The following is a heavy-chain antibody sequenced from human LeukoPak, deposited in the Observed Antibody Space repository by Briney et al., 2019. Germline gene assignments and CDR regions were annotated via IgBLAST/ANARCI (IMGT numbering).Heavy chain of an antibody. D-gene: IGHD2-15*01. CDR3: ARGGYDHAFDI. CDR2: IYSGGST. CDR1: GFTVSSNY. Sequence: GGSLRLSCAASGFTVSSNYMSRVRQAPGKGLEWVSVIYSGGSTYYADSVKGRFTISRDNAKSTLYLQMNSLKAEDTAVYYCARGGYDHAFDIWGQGTMVTVSS. J-gene: IGHJ3*02. V-gene: IGHV3-53*01.